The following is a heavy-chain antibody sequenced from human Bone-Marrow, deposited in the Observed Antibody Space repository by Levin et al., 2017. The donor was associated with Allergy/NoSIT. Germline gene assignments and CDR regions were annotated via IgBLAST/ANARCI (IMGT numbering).Heavy chain of an antibody. CDR2: ISPNSGGT. J-gene: IGHJ3*02. V-gene: IGHV1-2*02. CDR1: GYSFTGFY. CDR3: SRRPHYYDSSGYYGSHAFDI. Sequence: GESLKISCKASGYSFTGFYLHWIRQAPRQGLEWMGWISPNSGGTNYAQKFQGRVTMSGDTSISTAYMELSRLRSDDTAVYYCSRRPHYYDSSGYYGSHAFDIWGQGTMVTVSS. D-gene: IGHD3-22*01.